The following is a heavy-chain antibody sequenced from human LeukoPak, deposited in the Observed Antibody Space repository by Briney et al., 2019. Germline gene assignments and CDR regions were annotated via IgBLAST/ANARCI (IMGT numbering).Heavy chain of an antibody. CDR1: GGSISSYY. V-gene: IGHV4-59*01. J-gene: IGHJ3*02. CDR3: ARPYSSGWRGALDI. CDR2: IYYSGST. D-gene: IGHD6-25*01. Sequence: SETLSLTCTVSGGSISSYYWSWIPQPPGQGLEWIGNIYYSGSTNYNPSLKSRVTISVDTSKNQFSLRLSSVTAADTAVYYCARPYSSGWRGALDIWGQGTMVTLSS.